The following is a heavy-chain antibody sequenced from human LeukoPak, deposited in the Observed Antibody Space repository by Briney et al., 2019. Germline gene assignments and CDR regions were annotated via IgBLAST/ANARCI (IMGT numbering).Heavy chain of an antibody. Sequence: SVKVSCKASGGTFSSYAISWVRQAPGQGLEWMGGIIPIFGTANYAQKFQGRVTITADESTSTAYMELSSLRSEDTAVYYCARDECYDFWSGCVSRFDPWGQGTLVTVSS. D-gene: IGHD3-3*01. V-gene: IGHV1-69*13. CDR3: ARDECYDFWSGCVSRFDP. CDR2: IIPIFGTA. CDR1: GGTFSSYA. J-gene: IGHJ5*02.